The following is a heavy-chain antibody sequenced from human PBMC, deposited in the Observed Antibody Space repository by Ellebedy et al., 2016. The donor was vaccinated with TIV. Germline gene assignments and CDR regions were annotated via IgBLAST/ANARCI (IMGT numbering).Heavy chain of an antibody. CDR3: ARDPSERRGIYSSSAFFDY. CDR1: EFKFRTYS. J-gene: IGHJ4*02. V-gene: IGHV3-21*01. CDR2: ISSSSSYI. Sequence: GESLKISCAGSEFKFRTYSLNWVRQAPGKGLEWVSSISSSSSYIYYADSVKGRFTISRDNAQNSLYLQMNSLRAEDTAVYYCARDPSERRGIYSSSAFFDYWGQGTLVTVSS. D-gene: IGHD6-6*01.